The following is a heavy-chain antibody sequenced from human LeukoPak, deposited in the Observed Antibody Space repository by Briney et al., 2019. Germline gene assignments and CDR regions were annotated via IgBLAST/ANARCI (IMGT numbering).Heavy chain of an antibody. V-gene: IGHV3-21*01. Sequence: GGSLRLSCAASGFTFSSYSMNWVRQAPGKGLEWVSSISSSSSFIYYADSVEGRFTISRDSAKNSLYLQMNSLRAEDTAVYYCARCSGYCDYWGQGSLATVSS. CDR2: ISSSSSFI. D-gene: IGHD3-22*01. J-gene: IGHJ4*02. CDR1: GFTFSSYS. CDR3: ARCSGYCDY.